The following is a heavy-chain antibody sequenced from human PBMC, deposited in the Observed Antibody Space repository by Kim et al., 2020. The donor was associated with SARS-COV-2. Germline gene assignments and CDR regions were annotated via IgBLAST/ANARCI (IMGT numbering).Heavy chain of an antibody. V-gene: IGHV4-31*03. CDR3: ARDSPPEGFDY. Sequence: SETLSLTCTVSGGSISSRDHYWSWIRQHLGKGLEQIGYIYHTGSTYYNPSLKSRVSISLDASKKQFSLKLTSVTAADTAVYYCARDSPPEGFDYWGQGTLVTVSS. CDR1: GGSISSRDHY. J-gene: IGHJ4*02. CDR2: IYHTGST.